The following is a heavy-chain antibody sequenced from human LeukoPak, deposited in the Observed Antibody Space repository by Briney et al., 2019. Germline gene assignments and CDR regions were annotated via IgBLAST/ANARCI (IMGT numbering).Heavy chain of an antibody. J-gene: IGHJ2*01. D-gene: IGHD3-10*02. CDR3: ARDQRCSRFDGGCDQWYFDL. V-gene: IGHV4-59*01. CDR1: GGSIRGYY. Sequence: SETLSLACTVSGGSIRGYYCSWLRQSPEKGQEWIGYIYHSGFTHYNPSLRSRVTISVDLSRNQFSLKLTSATAADTAMYYCARDQRCSRFDGGCDQWYFDLWGRGTLVTVSS. CDR2: IYHSGFT.